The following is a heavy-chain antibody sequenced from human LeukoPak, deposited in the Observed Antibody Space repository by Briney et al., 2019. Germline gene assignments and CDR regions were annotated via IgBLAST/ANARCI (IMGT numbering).Heavy chain of an antibody. V-gene: IGHV3-7*05. J-gene: IGHJ4*02. CDR3: AREDQPRGTFDY. Sequence: GGSLRLSCAASGFTFSNYWMTWVRHAPGKGREWVANIKQDVSEKYYVDSVKGRFTISRDNAKNSLYVQMNSLRAEDTALYYCAREDQPRGTFDYWGQGILVTVSS. CDR1: GFTFSNYW. CDR2: IKQDVSEK. D-gene: IGHD2-15*01.